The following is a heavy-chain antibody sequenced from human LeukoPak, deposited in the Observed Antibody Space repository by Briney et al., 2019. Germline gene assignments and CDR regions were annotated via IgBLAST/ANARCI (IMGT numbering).Heavy chain of an antibody. V-gene: IGHV3-74*01. CDR1: GFTFSTYW. J-gene: IGHJ4*02. D-gene: IGHD2-2*01. CDR2: INSDGSRT. CDR3: ATDVPAVTIFGY. Sequence: GGSLRLSCAASGFTFSTYWMHWVRQAPGTGLVWVSLINSDGSRTNYADSVKGRFTISRDNAKNTLYLQMNSLRAEDTAVYYCATDVPAVTIFGYWGQGTLVTVSS.